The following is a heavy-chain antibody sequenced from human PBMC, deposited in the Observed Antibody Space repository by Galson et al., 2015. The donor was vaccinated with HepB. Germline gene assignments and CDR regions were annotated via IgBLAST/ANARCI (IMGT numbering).Heavy chain of an antibody. J-gene: IGHJ4*02. CDR3: AKGDCSSTSCSHFDY. V-gene: IGHV3-23*01. D-gene: IGHD2-2*01. CDR1: GFTFSSYA. Sequence: SLRLSCAASGFTFSSYAMSWVRQAPGKGLEWVSAISGSGGSTYYADSVKGRFTISSDNSKNTLYLQMNSLRAEDTAVYYCAKGDCSSTSCSHFDYWGQGTLVTVSS. CDR2: ISGSGGST.